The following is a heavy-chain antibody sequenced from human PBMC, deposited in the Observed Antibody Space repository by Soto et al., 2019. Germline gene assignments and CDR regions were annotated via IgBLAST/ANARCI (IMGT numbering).Heavy chain of an antibody. CDR3: ARDQYDFWSGYPSYYYYGMDV. Sequence: QVQLVESGGGVVQPGRSLRLSCAASGFTFSSYGMHWVRQAPGKGLEWVAVIWYDGSNKYYADSVKGRFTISRDNSKNTLYLQMNSLRAEDTAVYYCARDQYDFWSGYPSYYYYGMDVWGQGTTVTVSS. V-gene: IGHV3-33*01. CDR1: GFTFSSYG. D-gene: IGHD3-3*01. CDR2: IWYDGSNK. J-gene: IGHJ6*02.